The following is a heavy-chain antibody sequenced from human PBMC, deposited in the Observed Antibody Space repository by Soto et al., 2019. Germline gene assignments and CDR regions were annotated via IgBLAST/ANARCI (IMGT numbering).Heavy chain of an antibody. CDR3: ARVGTPAYDILTGYYRYYFDY. D-gene: IGHD3-9*01. CDR1: GFTFSSYS. Sequence: EVQLVESGGGLVKPGGSLRLSCAASGFTFSSYSMNWVRQAPGKGLEWVSSISSSSSYIYYADSVKGRFTISRDNAKNSLYLQMNSLRAEDTAVYYCARVGTPAYDILTGYYRYYFDYWGQGTLVTVSS. J-gene: IGHJ4*02. V-gene: IGHV3-21*01. CDR2: ISSSSSYI.